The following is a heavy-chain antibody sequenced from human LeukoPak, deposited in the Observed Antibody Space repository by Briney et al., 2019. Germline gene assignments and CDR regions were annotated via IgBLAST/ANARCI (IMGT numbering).Heavy chain of an antibody. CDR2: ISYDGSNK. CDR3: ARDRDYSNYVLYYYYMDV. V-gene: IGHV3-30-3*01. D-gene: IGHD4-11*01. Sequence: PGGSLRLSCAASGFTFSSYAMHWVRQAPGKGLEWVAVISYDGSNKYYADSVKGRFTISRDNSKNTLYLQMNSLRAEDTAVYYCARDRDYSNYVLYYYYMDVWGKGTTVTVSS. J-gene: IGHJ6*03. CDR1: GFTFSSYA.